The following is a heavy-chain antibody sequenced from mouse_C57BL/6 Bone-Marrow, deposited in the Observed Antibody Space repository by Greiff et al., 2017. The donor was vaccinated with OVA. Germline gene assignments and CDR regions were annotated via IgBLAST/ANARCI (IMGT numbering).Heavy chain of an antibody. D-gene: IGHD2-1*01. J-gene: IGHJ1*03. CDR2: ISDGGSYT. Sequence: DVMLVESGGGLVKPGGSLKLSCAASGFTFSSYAMSWVRQTPEKRLEWVATISDGGSYTYYPDNVKGRFTISRDNAKNNLYLQMSHLKSEDTAMYYCARDVVTYWYFDVWGTGTTVTVSS. CDR3: ARDVVTYWYFDV. V-gene: IGHV5-4*01. CDR1: GFTFSSYA.